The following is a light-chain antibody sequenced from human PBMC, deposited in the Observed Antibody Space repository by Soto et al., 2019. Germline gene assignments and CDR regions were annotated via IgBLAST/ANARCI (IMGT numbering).Light chain of an antibody. V-gene: IGKV3-15*01. CDR2: GAS. CDR3: QQYNNWPCT. CDR1: QSVSNN. Sequence: EIVMTQSPATLSVSPGERATLSCRASQSVSNNLAWYQQKPGQAPRLLIYGASTRATAIPARFSASGSGTEFTLTISSLQSEDFAVYYCQQYNNWPCTFGQGTKVDIK. J-gene: IGKJ2*02.